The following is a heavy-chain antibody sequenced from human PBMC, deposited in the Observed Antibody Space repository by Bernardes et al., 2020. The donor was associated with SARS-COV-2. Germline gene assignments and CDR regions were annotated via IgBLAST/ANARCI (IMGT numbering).Heavy chain of an antibody. CDR1: GFSFSNAW. CDR2: IKRTTDGGTT. Sequence: GGSLRLSCAASGFSFSNAWMSWVRQVPRGGLEWVGHIKRTTDGGTTDYAAPVKGRVSISRDDSKNTLYLEMNSLKTEDTAVYFCTTGIDYYDSSGYYHDASDIWGVGTTVTVSP. CDR3: TTGIDYYDSSGYYHDASDI. D-gene: IGHD3-22*01. J-gene: IGHJ3*02. V-gene: IGHV3-15*01.